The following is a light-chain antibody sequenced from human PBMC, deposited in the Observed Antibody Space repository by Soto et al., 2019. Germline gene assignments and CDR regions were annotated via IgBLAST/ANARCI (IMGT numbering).Light chain of an antibody. CDR1: SSDVGGYNY. CDR3: SSYAGSNNYV. V-gene: IGLV2-8*01. CDR2: EVS. Sequence: QSVLTQPPSASGSPGQSVTISCTGTSSDVGGYNYVSWYQQHPGKAPKLMIYEVSKRSSGVPDRFSGSKSGNTASLTVSGLHAEDEADYYCSSYAGSNNYVFGTGTKLTVL. J-gene: IGLJ1*01.